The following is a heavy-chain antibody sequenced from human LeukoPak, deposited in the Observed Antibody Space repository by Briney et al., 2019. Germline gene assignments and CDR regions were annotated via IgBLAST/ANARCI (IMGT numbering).Heavy chain of an antibody. CDR1: GYSISSGYY. J-gene: IGHJ4*02. D-gene: IGHD6-19*01. CDR2: IYHSGST. CDR3: ARVDGAGYSSGCFDY. V-gene: IGHV4-38-2*02. Sequence: MPSETLSLTCTVSGYSISSGYYWGWIRQPPGKGLEWIGSIYHSGSTYYNPSLKSRVTISVDTSKNQFSLKLSSVTAADTAVYYCARVDGAGYSSGCFDYWGQGTLVTVSS.